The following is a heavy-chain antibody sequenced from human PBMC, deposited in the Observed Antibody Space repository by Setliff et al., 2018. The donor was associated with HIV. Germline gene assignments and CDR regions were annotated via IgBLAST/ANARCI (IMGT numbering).Heavy chain of an antibody. CDR1: GYSMSSGYY. CDR2: VYHTGST. CDR3: ARDGPLEGSYRYYYYYMDV. Sequence: PSETLSLTCGVSGYSMSSGYYWGWIRQPPGKGLEWIGNVYHTGSTYYNPSLKSRVTILVDTSKTQFSLKLSSVTAADTAVYYCARDGPLEGSYRYYYYYMDVWGKGTTVTVSS. J-gene: IGHJ6*03. D-gene: IGHD3-10*01. V-gene: IGHV4-38-2*02.